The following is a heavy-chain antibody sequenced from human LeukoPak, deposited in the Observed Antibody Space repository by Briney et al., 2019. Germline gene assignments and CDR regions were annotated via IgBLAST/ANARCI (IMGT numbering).Heavy chain of an antibody. Sequence: ASVKVSCKASGYTFTGYYMHWVRQAPGQGLEWMGWINPNSGGTNYAQKFQGWVTMTRDTSISTAYMELSRLRSDDTAVYYCARTEGEDYTPTFDYWGQGTLVTVSS. CDR2: INPNSGGT. CDR3: ARTEGEDYTPTFDY. CDR1: GYTFTGYY. J-gene: IGHJ4*02. V-gene: IGHV1-2*04. D-gene: IGHD4-11*01.